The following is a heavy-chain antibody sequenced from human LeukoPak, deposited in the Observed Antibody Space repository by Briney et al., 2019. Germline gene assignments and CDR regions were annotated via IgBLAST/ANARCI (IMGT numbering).Heavy chain of an antibody. CDR2: ISSSSSTI. CDR3: APGGPFDY. J-gene: IGHJ4*02. CDR1: GFTFSSYS. Sequence: PGGSLRLSCAASGFTFSSYSMNWVRQAPGKGLEWVSYISSSSSTIYYADPVKGRFTISRDNAKNTLYLQMNSLRAEDTAVYYCAPGGPFDYWGQGTLVTVSS. V-gene: IGHV3-48*04. D-gene: IGHD3-10*01.